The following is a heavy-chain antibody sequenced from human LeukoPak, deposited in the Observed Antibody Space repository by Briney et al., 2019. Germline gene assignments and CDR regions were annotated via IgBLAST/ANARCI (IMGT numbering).Heavy chain of an antibody. V-gene: IGHV4-59*01. CDR1: GGSISSYY. CDR2: IYYSGST. D-gene: IGHD3-16*01. J-gene: IGHJ4*02. Sequence: PSETLSLTCTVSGGSISSYYWSWIRQPPGKGLEWIGYIYYSGSTNYNPSLKSRVTISVDTSKNQFSQELSSVTAADTAVYYCARWGSITTARFDYWGQGTLVTVSS. CDR3: ARWGSITTARFDY.